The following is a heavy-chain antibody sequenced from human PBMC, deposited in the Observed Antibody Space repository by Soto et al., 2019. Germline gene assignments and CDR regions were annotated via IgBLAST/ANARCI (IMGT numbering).Heavy chain of an antibody. CDR3: ARVPVRGVITYYYYYGMDV. D-gene: IGHD3-10*01. CDR1: GFTFSSYW. V-gene: IGHV3-7*03. Sequence: GSLRLSCAASGFTFSSYWMSWVRQAPGKGLEWVANIKQDGSEKYYVDSVKGRFTISRDNAKNSLYLQMNSLRAEGTAVYYCARVPVRGVITYYYYYGMDVWGQGTTVTVS. CDR2: IKQDGSEK. J-gene: IGHJ6*02.